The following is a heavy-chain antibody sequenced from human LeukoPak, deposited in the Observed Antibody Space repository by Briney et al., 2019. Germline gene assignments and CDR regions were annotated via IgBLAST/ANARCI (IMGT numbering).Heavy chain of an antibody. CDR1: GFSVSSNY. J-gene: IGHJ3*02. CDR2: IYGDGST. D-gene: IGHD1-7*01. Sequence: GGSLRLSCAASGFSVSSNYISWVRQAPGKGLEWVSIIYGDGSTVHANSVKGRVTMSRDNSKNNLDLQMNSLIDEDTAVDFCARDRHRYRGTKGDGDAFESRGQGTKVT. CDR3: ARDRHRYRGTKGDGDAFES. V-gene: IGHV3-53*01.